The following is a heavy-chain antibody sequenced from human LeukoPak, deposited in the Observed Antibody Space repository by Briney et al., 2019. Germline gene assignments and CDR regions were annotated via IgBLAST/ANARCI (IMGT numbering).Heavy chain of an antibody. CDR1: GYTFTGYY. CDR2: INPNSGGT. CDR3: ARAGLWFGESSFSY. D-gene: IGHD3-10*01. V-gene: IGHV1-2*02. Sequence: GASVKVSFKASGYTFTGYYMHWVRQAPGQGLEWMGWINPNSGGTNYAQKFQGRVTMTRDTSISTAYMELSRLRSDDTAVYYCARAGLWFGESSFSYWGQGTLVTVSS. J-gene: IGHJ4*02.